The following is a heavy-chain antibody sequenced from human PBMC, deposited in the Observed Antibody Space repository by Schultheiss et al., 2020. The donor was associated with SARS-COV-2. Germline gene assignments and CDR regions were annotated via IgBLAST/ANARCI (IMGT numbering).Heavy chain of an antibody. D-gene: IGHD3-22*01. Sequence: SQTLSLTCTVSGGSVSSGSYYWSWIRQPPGKGLEWIGYIYYSGSTYYNPSLKSRVTISVDTSKNQFSLKLSSVTAADTAVYYCARMYYYDSSGVLRYYYYGMDVWGQGTTVTVSS. CDR3: ARMYYYDSSGVLRYYYYGMDV. CDR1: GGSVSSGSYY. CDR2: IYYSGST. V-gene: IGHV4-61*01. J-gene: IGHJ6*02.